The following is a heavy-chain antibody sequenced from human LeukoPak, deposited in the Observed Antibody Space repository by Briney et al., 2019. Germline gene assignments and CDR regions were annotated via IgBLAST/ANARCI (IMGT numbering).Heavy chain of an antibody. D-gene: IGHD2-2*01. CDR2: IRYDGSNK. V-gene: IGHV3-30*02. J-gene: IGHJ4*02. CDR3: ASSVVVPAAIDY. CDR1: GFTFSSYG. Sequence: PGGSLRLSCAASGFTFSSYGMHWVREAPGKGLEWLAFIRYDGSNKYYADSVKGRFTISRDNSKNTLYLQMNSLRAEDTAVYYCASSVVVPAAIDYWGQGTLVTVSS.